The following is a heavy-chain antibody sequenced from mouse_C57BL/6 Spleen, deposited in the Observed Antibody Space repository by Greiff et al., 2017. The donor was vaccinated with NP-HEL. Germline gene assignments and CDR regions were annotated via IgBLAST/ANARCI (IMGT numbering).Heavy chain of an antibody. Sequence: EVKLVESGGGLVQPGGSLSLSCAASGFTFTDYYMSWVRQPPGKALEWLGFIRNKANGYTTEYSASVKGRFTISRVNSQSILYLQMNALRAEDSATYYCARYTLTTVASYFDVWGTGTTVTVSS. CDR3: ARYTLTTVASYFDV. CDR2: IRNKANGYTT. V-gene: IGHV7-3*01. D-gene: IGHD1-1*01. CDR1: GFTFTDYY. J-gene: IGHJ1*03.